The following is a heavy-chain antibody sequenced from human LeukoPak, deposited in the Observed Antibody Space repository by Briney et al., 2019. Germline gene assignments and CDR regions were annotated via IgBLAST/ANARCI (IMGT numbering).Heavy chain of an antibody. CDR2: INPSGGST. Sequence: ASVKVSCKASGYTFTGYYMHWVRQAPGQGLEWMGIINPSGGSTSYAQKFQGRVTMTRDTSTSTVYMELSSLRSEDTAVYYCARDILTGYYDYWGQGTLVTVSS. CDR3: ARDILTGYYDY. CDR1: GYTFTGYY. J-gene: IGHJ4*02. V-gene: IGHV1-46*01. D-gene: IGHD3-9*01.